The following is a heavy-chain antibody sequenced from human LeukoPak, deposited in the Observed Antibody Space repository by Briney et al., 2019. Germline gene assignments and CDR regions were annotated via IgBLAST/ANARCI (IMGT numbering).Heavy chain of an antibody. D-gene: IGHD1-1*01. J-gene: IGHJ4*02. Sequence: GESLKISCKGFGYAFSSHWIGWVRQKPGEGLEWMGITYPDDSDTRYSPSFQGHGTISADKSISTAYMQWSSLMASDNAIYYCARHSNWNHIDYWGQGTLVTVSS. CDR3: ARHSNWNHIDY. CDR2: TYPDDSDT. V-gene: IGHV5-51*01. CDR1: GYAFSSHW.